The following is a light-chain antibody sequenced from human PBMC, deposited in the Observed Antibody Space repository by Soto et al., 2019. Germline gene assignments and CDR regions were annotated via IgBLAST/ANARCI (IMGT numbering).Light chain of an antibody. J-gene: IGKJ2*01. V-gene: IGKV1-39*01. CDR3: QQSYSIPYT. Sequence: DIQMTQSPASLSASVGDRVTISCRASQSIGRNLNWYQQKPGKAPTLLMFTSSNLQSGVPSRFSGSGSGTDFIFTISSLQPEDFATYYCQQSYSIPYTFGQGTKIEIK. CDR2: TSS. CDR1: QSIGRN.